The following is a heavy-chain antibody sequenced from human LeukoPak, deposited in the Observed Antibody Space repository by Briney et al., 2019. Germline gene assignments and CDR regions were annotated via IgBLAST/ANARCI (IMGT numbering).Heavy chain of an antibody. CDR1: GFTVSSNY. CDR2: IYSGGST. J-gene: IGHJ3*02. V-gene: IGHV3-53*01. CDR3: ARDQRPLDAFDI. Sequence: GGSLRLSCAASGFTVSSNYMSWVRQAPGKGLEWVSVIYSGGSTYYADSVKGRFTISRDNSKNTLYLQMNSLRAEDTAVYYCARDQRPLDAFDIWGQGTMVTVSS.